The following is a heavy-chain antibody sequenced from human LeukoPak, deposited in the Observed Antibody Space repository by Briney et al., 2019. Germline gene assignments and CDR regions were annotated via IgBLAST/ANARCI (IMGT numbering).Heavy chain of an antibody. CDR1: GYTFTSYG. CDR3: AREDCSSTSYYAWFDP. J-gene: IGHJ5*02. D-gene: IGHD2-2*01. V-gene: IGHV1-18*01. Sequence: GASVKVSCKASGYTFTSYGISWVRQAPGQGLEWMGWISAYNGNTNYAQKLQGRVTMTTDTSTSTAYMELRSLRSDDTAVYYCAREDCSSTSYYAWFDPWGQGTLVTVSS. CDR2: ISAYNGNT.